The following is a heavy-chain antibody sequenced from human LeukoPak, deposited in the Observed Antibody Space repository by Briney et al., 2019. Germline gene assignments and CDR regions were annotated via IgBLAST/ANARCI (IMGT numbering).Heavy chain of an antibody. D-gene: IGHD3-10*01. CDR3: ARHLDYYGSGTYEF. CDR2: ISYSGST. Sequence: SETLSLTCTVSGGSISSHHWIWIRQPPGKGLEWIGYISYSGSTNYRPSLSGRVSISVDASKNQFALSLSSVTDADTAVYYCARHLDYYGSGTYEFWGQGTLVTVSS. V-gene: IGHV4-59*08. J-gene: IGHJ4*02. CDR1: GGSISSHH.